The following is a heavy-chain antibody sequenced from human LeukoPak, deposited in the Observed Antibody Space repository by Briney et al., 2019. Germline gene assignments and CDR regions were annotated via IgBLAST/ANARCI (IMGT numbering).Heavy chain of an antibody. D-gene: IGHD2-2*01. CDR2: ISHAGSGI. Sequence: GGSLRLSCAASGFSLSLFAIHWIRKAPGKELEEVALISHAGSGIRYADSVKGRFTISRDDSNNKIYLQMNSLRPEDTAVYYCAREPSSSWYLRFLEYWGQGTLVTVSS. CDR1: GFSLSLFA. CDR3: AREPSSSWYLRFLEY. V-gene: IGHV3-30*03. J-gene: IGHJ4*02.